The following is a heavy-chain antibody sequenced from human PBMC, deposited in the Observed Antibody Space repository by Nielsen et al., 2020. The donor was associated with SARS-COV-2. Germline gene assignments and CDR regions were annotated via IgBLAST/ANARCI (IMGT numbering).Heavy chain of an antibody. CDR3: ARHMLLWEAGVHAFDI. J-gene: IGHJ3*02. CDR2: IYYSGST. Sequence: SETLSVTCTVSGGSISSSSYYWGWIRQPLGKGLEWIGSIYYSGSTYYNPSLKSRVTISVDTSKNQFSLKLSSVTAADTAVYYCARHMLLWEAGVHAFDIWGQGTMVTVSS. V-gene: IGHV4-39*01. D-gene: IGHD3-16*01. CDR1: GGSISSSSYY.